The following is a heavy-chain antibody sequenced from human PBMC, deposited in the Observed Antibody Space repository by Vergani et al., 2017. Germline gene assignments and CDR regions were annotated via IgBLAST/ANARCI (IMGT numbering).Heavy chain of an antibody. CDR3: ARNPYCGGDCYSDAFDI. Sequence: QVQLQQWGAGLLKPSETLSLTCAVYGGSFSGYYWSWIRQPPGKGLEWIGYIYYSGSTNYNPSLKSRVTISVDTSKNHFSLKLSSVTAADTAVYYCARNPYCGGDCYSDAFDIWGQGTMVTVSS. V-gene: IGHV4-34*11. CDR2: IYYSGST. CDR1: GGSFSGYY. J-gene: IGHJ3*02. D-gene: IGHD2-21*02.